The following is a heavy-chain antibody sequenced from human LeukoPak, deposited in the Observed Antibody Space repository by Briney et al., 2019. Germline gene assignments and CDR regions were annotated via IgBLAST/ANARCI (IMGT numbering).Heavy chain of an antibody. J-gene: IGHJ4*02. CDR2: ISRDGTSR. D-gene: IGHD2-21*02. CDR1: GFTFSTYW. CDR3: VRGTSRDYGYGGDDPY. Sequence: GGSLRLSCAVSGFTFSTYWMHWVRQAPGKGLVWVSRISRDGTSRTYADSVMGRFTISRDSASNTLYLQMDSLRAEDTAVYYCVRGTSRDYGYGGDDPYWGQGTLVIVSS. V-gene: IGHV3-74*01.